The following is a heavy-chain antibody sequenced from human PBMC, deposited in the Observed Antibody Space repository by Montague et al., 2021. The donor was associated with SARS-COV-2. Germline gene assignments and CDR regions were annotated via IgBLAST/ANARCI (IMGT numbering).Heavy chain of an antibody. CDR2: ISDSGST. CDR3: ARHYSATLAAVY. Sequence: SETLSLTCTVSGGSISSFYWSWFWQPPAKGQEWIGFISDSGSTNNNPSLTSRVTMSVDTSKNQFSLKVNSVTAADTAEYYCARHYSATLAAVYWGQGTLVTVSS. CDR1: GGSISSFY. J-gene: IGHJ4*02. D-gene: IGHD2-15*01. V-gene: IGHV4-59*08.